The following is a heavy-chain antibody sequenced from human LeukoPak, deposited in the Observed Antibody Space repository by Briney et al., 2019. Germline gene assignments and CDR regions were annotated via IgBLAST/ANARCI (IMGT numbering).Heavy chain of an antibody. D-gene: IGHD3-10*01. CDR3: ATTRGVITLDGYHYYIDV. CDR2: INHSGNT. CDR1: GGSFSDFY. V-gene: IGHV4-34*01. Sequence: PSETLSLTCAVYGGSFSDFYCTWIRQPPGKGLEWIGEINHSGNTKYNPSLKSRVTILLDTSKNQLSLKVSSVTAAHTAVYYCATTRGVITLDGYHYYIDVWGKGTTVTVSS. J-gene: IGHJ6*03.